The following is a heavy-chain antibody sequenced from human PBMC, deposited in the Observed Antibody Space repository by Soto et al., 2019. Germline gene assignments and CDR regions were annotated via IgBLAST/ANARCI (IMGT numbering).Heavy chain of an antibody. CDR3: AKDQLRGVRGVITYYYGMDV. V-gene: IGHV3-30*18. CDR1: GFTFSSYG. J-gene: IGHJ6*02. Sequence: QVPLVESGGGVVQPGRSLRLSCAASGFTFSSYGMHWVRQAPGKGLEWVAVISYDGSNKYYADSVKGRFTISRGNSKNTLYLQMNSLRAEDTAVYYCAKDQLRGVRGVITYYYGMDVWGQGTTVTVSS. CDR2: ISYDGSNK. D-gene: IGHD3-10*01.